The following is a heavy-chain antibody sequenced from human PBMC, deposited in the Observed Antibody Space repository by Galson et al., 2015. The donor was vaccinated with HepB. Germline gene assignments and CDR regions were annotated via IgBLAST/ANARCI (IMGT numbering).Heavy chain of an antibody. J-gene: IGHJ4*02. CDR3: TRGGATRGDY. CDR1: GFTFSNYG. V-gene: IGHV3-48*01. CDR2: ISSSRSAT. Sequence: SLRLSCAASGFTFSNYGMNWVRQAPGKGLEWVSYISSSRSATNYADSVRGRFTISRDNAKNSLYLQMNSLRAEDTAMYYCTRGGATRGDYWGQGTLVTVSS. D-gene: IGHD2-2*01.